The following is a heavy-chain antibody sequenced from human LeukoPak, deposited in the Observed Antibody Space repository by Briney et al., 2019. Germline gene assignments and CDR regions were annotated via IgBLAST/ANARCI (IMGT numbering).Heavy chain of an antibody. CDR2: ISGSGGST. V-gene: IGHV3-23*01. CDR3: ARRTSGGAGFDY. D-gene: IGHD3-16*01. J-gene: IGHJ4*02. Sequence: GGSLRLSCAASGFTFSSYAMSWVRQAPGKGLEWLSAISGSGGSTYYADSVKGRFTITRDNSKNTLYLQMNSLRAEDTAVYYCARRTSGGAGFDYWGQGTPVTVSS. CDR1: GFTFSSYA.